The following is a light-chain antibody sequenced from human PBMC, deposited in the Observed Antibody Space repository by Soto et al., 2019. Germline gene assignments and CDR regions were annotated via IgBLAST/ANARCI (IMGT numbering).Light chain of an antibody. CDR3: QHYNSYSEA. J-gene: IGKJ1*01. V-gene: IGKV1-5*03. CDR2: KAS. CDR1: QTISSL. Sequence: GDRFTITCRASQTISSLLPWYQQKLGKFPKLLIYKASPLKSGVPSRFSGRGSGTEFTLTISSLQPDDVATYYCQHYNSYSEAFGQGTKGDIK.